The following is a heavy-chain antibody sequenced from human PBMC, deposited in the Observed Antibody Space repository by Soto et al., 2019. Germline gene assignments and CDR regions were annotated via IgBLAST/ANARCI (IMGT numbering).Heavy chain of an antibody. J-gene: IGHJ4*02. D-gene: IGHD3-22*01. CDR3: ARDPGTMIH. Sequence: EVQLVESGGGLVQPGGSLRLSCADSGFTFSSYSMNWVRQAPGKGLEWVSYISSSSSTIYYADSVKGRFTISRDNAKNSLYLQMNSLRAEDTAVYYCARDPGTMIHWGQGTLVTVSS. V-gene: IGHV3-48*01. CDR1: GFTFSSYS. CDR2: ISSSSSTI.